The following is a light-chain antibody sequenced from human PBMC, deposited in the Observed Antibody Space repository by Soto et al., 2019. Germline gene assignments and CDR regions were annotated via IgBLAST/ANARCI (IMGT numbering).Light chain of an antibody. Sequence: QSVLTQPPSASGTPGQRVTISCSGSSSNIGSNTVNWYQQLPGTAPKLLIYSNNQRPSGVPDRFSGSKSGTSASLAISGLQSEDEADHYCAAWDDSLNGSVFGTGTKLTV. V-gene: IGLV1-44*01. CDR3: AAWDDSLNGSV. CDR1: SSNIGSNT. CDR2: SNN. J-gene: IGLJ1*01.